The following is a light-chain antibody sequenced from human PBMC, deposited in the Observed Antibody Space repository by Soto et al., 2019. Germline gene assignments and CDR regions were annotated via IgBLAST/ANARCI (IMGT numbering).Light chain of an antibody. V-gene: IGLV1-40*01. CDR2: GNS. J-gene: IGLJ1*01. CDR1: SSNIGTGYD. CDR3: QSYDICLSARV. Sequence: QSVLTQPPSVSGAPGQRVTISCTGSSSNIGTGYDVHWYQQLPGTAPKLLIYGNSNRPSGVPDRFSGSKSGTSASLAITGLQAEDEADYYCQSYDICLSARVFGAGTKVTVL.